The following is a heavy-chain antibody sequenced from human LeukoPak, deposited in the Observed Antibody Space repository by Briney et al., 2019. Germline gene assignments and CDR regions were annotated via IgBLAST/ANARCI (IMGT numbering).Heavy chain of an antibody. CDR3: AKLRGDDRRDYFDY. CDR1: GFTFSSYG. Sequence: HPGGSLRLSCAASGFTFSSYGMHWVRQAPGKGLEWVAFIRYDGSNKYYADSVKGRFTISRDNSKNTLYLQMNSLRAEDTAVYYCAKLRGDDRRDYFDYWGQGTLVTVSS. CDR2: IRYDGSNK. J-gene: IGHJ4*02. V-gene: IGHV3-30*02. D-gene: IGHD3-22*01.